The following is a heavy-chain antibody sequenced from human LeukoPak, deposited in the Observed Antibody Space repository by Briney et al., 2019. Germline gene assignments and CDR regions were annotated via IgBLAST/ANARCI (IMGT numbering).Heavy chain of an antibody. CDR2: IITIFGTA. J-gene: IGHJ4*02. CDR3: ARPNYYDSSGYG. Sequence: ASVKVSCKASGGTFSSYAISWVRQAPGQGLEWMGGIITIFGTANYAQKFQGRVTITADESTSTAYMELSSLRSEDTAVHYCARPNYYDSSGYGWGQGTLVTVSS. V-gene: IGHV1-69*13. D-gene: IGHD3-22*01. CDR1: GGTFSSYA.